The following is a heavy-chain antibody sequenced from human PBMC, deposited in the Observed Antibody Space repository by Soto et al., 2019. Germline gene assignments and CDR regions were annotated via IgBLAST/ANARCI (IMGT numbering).Heavy chain of an antibody. CDR3: LNLTHS. Sequence: QVQLVQSGAEVKKPGSSVKVSCKASGGTFSSYTITWVRQAPGQGLEWMGRIIPILAIANYAQKCQGRVTMTADKYTGTAYMELSSLRSADTAVCYCLNLTHSWGQGTLVPVSS. J-gene: IGHJ4*02. CDR1: GGTFSSYT. V-gene: IGHV1-69*02. CDR2: IIPILAIA.